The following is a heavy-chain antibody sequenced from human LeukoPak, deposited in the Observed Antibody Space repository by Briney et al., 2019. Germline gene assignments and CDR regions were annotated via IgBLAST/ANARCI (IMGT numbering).Heavy chain of an antibody. D-gene: IGHD5-24*01. CDR1: GGSISSYY. Sequence: SETLSLTCTVSGGSISSYYWSWIRQAPGKGLEWLGYIYYSGSTDYNPSLKSRVTISVDTSKNQFSLKLTSVTAADTAVYYCARADGYYYDMDVWGQGTTVTVSS. CDR2: IYYSGST. J-gene: IGHJ6*02. V-gene: IGHV4-59*01. CDR3: ARADGYYYDMDV.